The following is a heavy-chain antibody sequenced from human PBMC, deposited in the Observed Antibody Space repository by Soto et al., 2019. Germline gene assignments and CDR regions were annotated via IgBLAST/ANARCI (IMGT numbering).Heavy chain of an antibody. D-gene: IGHD6-19*01. J-gene: IGHJ4*02. CDR3: ASGYSSGPPRFDY. CDR2: INHSGST. V-gene: IGHV4-34*09. Sequence: SETLSLTCAVYGGSFSGYYWSWIRQPPGKGLEWIGEINHSGSTNYNPSLKSRVTISVDTSKNQFSLKLSSVTAADTAVYYCASGYSSGPPRFDYWGQGTLVTVSS. CDR1: GGSFSGYY.